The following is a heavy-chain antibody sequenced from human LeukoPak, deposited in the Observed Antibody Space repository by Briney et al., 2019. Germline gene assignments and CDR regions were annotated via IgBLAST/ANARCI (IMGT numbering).Heavy chain of an antibody. D-gene: IGHD4-17*01. V-gene: IGHV3-21*01. Sequence: PGGSLRLSCAASGFNFNTYTMNWVRQAPGKGLEWVLSISSDSSYIYYADAVHGRFTVSRDNAKYSLYLQMNSLRAEDTAVYYCVRGSYGAYDYWGQGSLVTVSS. CDR2: ISSDSSYI. CDR3: VRGSYGAYDY. J-gene: IGHJ4*02. CDR1: GFNFNTYT.